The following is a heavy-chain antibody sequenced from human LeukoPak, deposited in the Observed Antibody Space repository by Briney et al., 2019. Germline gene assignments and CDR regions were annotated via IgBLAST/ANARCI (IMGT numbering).Heavy chain of an antibody. CDR2: IIPILGIA. CDR3: ARDLLERLLPDY. J-gene: IGHJ4*02. Sequence: SVKVSCKASGGTFSSYAISWVRQAPGQGLEWMGRIIPILGIANYAQKFQGRVTITADKSTSTAYMGLSSLRSEDTAVYYCARDLLERLLPDYWGQGTLVTVSS. CDR1: GGTFSSYA. D-gene: IGHD3-3*01. V-gene: IGHV1-69*04.